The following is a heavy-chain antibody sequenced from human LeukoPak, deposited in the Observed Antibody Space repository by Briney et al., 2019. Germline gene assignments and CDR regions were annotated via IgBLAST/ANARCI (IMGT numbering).Heavy chain of an antibody. D-gene: IGHD6-19*01. CDR3: ARGSSGWTWYYFDY. CDR1: GYTFTSSD. J-gene: IGHJ4*02. V-gene: IGHV1-69*13. CDR2: IIPIFGTA. Sequence: GASVKVSCKASGYTFTSSDFNWVRQAPGQGLEWMGGIIPIFGTANYAQKFQGRVTITADESTSTAYMELSSLRSEDTAVYYCARGSSGWTWYYFDYWGQGTLVTVSS.